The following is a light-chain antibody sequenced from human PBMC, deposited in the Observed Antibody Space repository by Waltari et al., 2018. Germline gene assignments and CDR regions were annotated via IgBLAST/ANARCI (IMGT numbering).Light chain of an antibody. Sequence: DIVMTQSPDSLAVSLGERATINCKSSQNVLYSSNNKNYLAWYQQKPGQLPKLLIYWVSTRESGVPDRFSGSGSGTDFTLTISRLQAEDVAVYYCQQYYSFPVTFGGGTKVEIK. J-gene: IGKJ4*01. V-gene: IGKV4-1*01. CDR3: QQYYSFPVT. CDR2: WVS. CDR1: QNVLYSSNNKNY.